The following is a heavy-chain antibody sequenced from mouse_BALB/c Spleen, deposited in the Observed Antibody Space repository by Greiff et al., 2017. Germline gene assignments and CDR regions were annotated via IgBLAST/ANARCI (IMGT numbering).Heavy chain of an antibody. Sequence: DVQLQESGPGLVKPSQSLSLTCSVTGYSITSGYYWNWIRQFPGNKLEWMGYISYDGSNNYNPSLKNRISITRDTSKNQFFLKLNSVTTEDTATYYCARDLGDYYAMDYWGQGTSVTVSS. CDR3: ARDLGDYYAMDY. D-gene: IGHD3-1*01. J-gene: IGHJ4*01. CDR2: ISYDGSN. V-gene: IGHV3-6*02. CDR1: GYSITSGYY.